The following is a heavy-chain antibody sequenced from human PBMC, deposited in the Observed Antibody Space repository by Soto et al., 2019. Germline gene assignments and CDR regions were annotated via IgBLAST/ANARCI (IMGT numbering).Heavy chain of an antibody. CDR2: INAGNGNT. CDR3: ARGRRFIVVVVDATGEGFDP. CDR1: GYTCTSYA. Sequence: QVQLVQSGAEVKKPGASVKVSCKASGYTCTSYAMHWVRQAPGQRLEWMGWINAGNGNTKYSQKFQGRVTITRDTSASTAYMELSSLSSEDTAVYYCARGRRFIVVVVDATGEGFDPWGQGTLVTVSS. V-gene: IGHV1-3*01. D-gene: IGHD2-15*01. J-gene: IGHJ5*02.